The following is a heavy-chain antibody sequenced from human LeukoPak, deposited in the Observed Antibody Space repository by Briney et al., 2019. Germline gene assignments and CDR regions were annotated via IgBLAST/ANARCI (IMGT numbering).Heavy chain of an antibody. D-gene: IGHD5-18*01. CDR3: ASSGYRYSYDYDYYMDV. CDR1: GYSFTSYV. V-gene: IGHV1-18*01. CDR2: ISVYNGNT. J-gene: IGHJ6*03. Sequence: GASVKVSCKASGYSFTSYVISWVRQAPGQGLEWMGRISVYNGNTNYAERFQGRVTMTTDTSTSTAYMELRGLTTDDTAAYYCASSGYRYSYDYDYYMDVWGKGTTVTVSS.